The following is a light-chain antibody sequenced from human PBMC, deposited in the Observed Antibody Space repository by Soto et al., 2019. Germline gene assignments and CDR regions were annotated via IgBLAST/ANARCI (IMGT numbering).Light chain of an antibody. J-gene: IGKJ2*01. CDR2: KAS. Sequence: DTQMTQSPSTLSASVGDRVTITCRASQCISSWLAWYQQKPGKAPTLLIYKASSLESGVPSRFSGSGSGTEFTLTISSLQPDDFAIYSCQQYNSYYTFGEGIKVDIK. V-gene: IGKV1-5*03. CDR1: QCISSW. CDR3: QQYNSYYT.